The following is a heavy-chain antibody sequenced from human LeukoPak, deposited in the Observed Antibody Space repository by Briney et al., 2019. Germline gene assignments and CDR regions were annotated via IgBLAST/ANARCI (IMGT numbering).Heavy chain of an antibody. V-gene: IGHV3-53*01. CDR2: IYSGGST. D-gene: IGHD6-13*01. CDR3: ARDLAAPLDY. Sequence: GGSLRLSCAASGFTFSSNYMSWVRQAPGKGLEWVSVIYSGGSTYYSDSVKGGFTISRDNSKNTLYLQMNSLRAEDTAVYYFARDLAAPLDYWGQGTLVTVSS. J-gene: IGHJ4*02. CDR1: GFTFSSNY.